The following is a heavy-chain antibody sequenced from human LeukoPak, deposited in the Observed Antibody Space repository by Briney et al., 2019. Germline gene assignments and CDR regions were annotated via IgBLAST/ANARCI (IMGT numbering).Heavy chain of an antibody. V-gene: IGHV1-69*05. J-gene: IGHJ5*02. D-gene: IGHD3-10*01. Sequence: ASVKVSCKASGGTFSSYAISWVRQAPGQGLEWMGGIIPIFGTANYAQKFQGRVTITTDESTSTAYMELSSLRSEDTAVSYCARDPGSYGNWFDPWGQGTLVTVSS. CDR2: IIPIFGTA. CDR3: ARDPGSYGNWFDP. CDR1: GGTFSSYA.